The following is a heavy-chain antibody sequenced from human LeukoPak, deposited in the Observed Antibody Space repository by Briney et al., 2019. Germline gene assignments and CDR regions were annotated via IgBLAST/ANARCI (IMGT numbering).Heavy chain of an antibody. D-gene: IGHD3-10*01. CDR3: ARVPYSGYGSGSYFWFDP. V-gene: IGHV4-59*01. J-gene: IGHJ5*02. CDR2: IYYSGST. CDR1: GGSISSYY. Sequence: SETLSLTCTVSGGSISSYYWSWIRQPPGKGLEWIGYIYYSGSTNYNSSLKSRVTISVDTSKNQFSLKLSSVTAADTAVYYCARVPYSGYGSGSYFWFDPWGQGTLVTVSS.